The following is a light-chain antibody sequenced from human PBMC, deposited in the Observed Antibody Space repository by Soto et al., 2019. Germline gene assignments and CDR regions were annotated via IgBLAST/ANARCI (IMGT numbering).Light chain of an antibody. J-gene: IGLJ3*02. Sequence: QSALTQPASVSGSPGQSITIPCTGTSSDVGGYNYVSWYQQHPGKAPKLMIYEVSNRPSGVSNRFSGSKSGNTASLTISGLQTEDEADYYCSSYTSSSTLHWVFGGGTKLTVL. CDR1: SSDVGGYNY. CDR3: SSYTSSSTLHWV. CDR2: EVS. V-gene: IGLV2-14*01.